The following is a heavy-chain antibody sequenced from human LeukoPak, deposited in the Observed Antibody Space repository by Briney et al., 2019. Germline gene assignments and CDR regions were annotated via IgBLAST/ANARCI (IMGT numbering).Heavy chain of an antibody. CDR1: GFTFSNYA. J-gene: IGHJ4*02. D-gene: IGHD3-22*01. Sequence: GGSLRLSCAASGFTFSNYAMSWVRQAPGKGLEWVSAISGSGGSTYYADSVKGRFTISRDDSKATLYLQMNSLRAEDTAVYYCAKNAYDSSGYHPDYWGQGTLVTVSS. CDR2: ISGSGGST. V-gene: IGHV3-23*01. CDR3: AKNAYDSSGYHPDY.